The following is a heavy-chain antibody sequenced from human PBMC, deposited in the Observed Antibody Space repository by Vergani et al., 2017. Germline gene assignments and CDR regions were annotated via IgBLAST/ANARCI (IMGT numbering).Heavy chain of an antibody. D-gene: IGHD6-19*01. J-gene: IGHJ5*02. CDR1: GGSTSSYY. Sequence: QAQLQESGPGLVKPSETLSLTCTAPGGSTSSYYWRWIRQPPGKGLEWIGYIYYSGSTNYNPSLKTRVTISVDTSKNQFSLTLTSVTAADAAVYYCASDTHSGQRADRWGQGILVTVTS. CDR3: ASDTHSGQRADR. CDR2: IYYSGST. V-gene: IGHV4-59*01.